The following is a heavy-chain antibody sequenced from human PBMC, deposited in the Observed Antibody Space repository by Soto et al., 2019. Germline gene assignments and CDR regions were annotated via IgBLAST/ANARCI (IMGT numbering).Heavy chain of an antibody. J-gene: IGHJ4*02. D-gene: IGHD6-13*01. CDR3: ARDQERISAAGGFDY. CDR2: ISSSSSYI. V-gene: IGHV3-21*01. CDR1: GFTFSSYS. Sequence: EVQLVESGGGLVKPGGSLRLSCAASGFTFSSYSMNWVRQAPGKGLEWVSSISSSSSYIYYADSVKGRFTISRDNAKKSLYLQMNSLRAEDTAVYYCARDQERISAAGGFDYWGQGTLVTVSS.